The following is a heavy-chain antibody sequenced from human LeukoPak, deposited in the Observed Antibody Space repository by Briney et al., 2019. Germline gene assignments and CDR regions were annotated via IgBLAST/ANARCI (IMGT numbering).Heavy chain of an antibody. CDR3: AKDQWNPDF. Sequence: GGSLRLSCAASGFTFSNYAMSWVRQAPGKGLEWVAVVWDDGSSQNYADSVKGRFTISRDNSKNLVFLQMNSLRAEDTAVYYCAKDQWNPDFWGQGTLVSVSS. CDR1: GFTFSNYA. J-gene: IGHJ4*02. CDR2: VWDDGSSQ. D-gene: IGHD6-19*01. V-gene: IGHV3-33*06.